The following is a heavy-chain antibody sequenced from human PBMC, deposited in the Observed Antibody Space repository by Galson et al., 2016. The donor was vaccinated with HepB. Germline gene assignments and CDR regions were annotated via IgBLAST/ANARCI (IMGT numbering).Heavy chain of an antibody. CDR3: AKDTSGYYQPIDY. CDR2: ISGSGSHT. D-gene: IGHD2/OR15-2a*01. J-gene: IGHJ4*02. V-gene: IGHV3-23*01. Sequence: SLRLSCAASGFTFGGHAMNWVRQAPGKGLECVSTISGSGSHTYYADSVKGRFTISRDNSKNTVYLQMNSLRAEDTALYYCAKDTSGYYQPIDYWGQGTLVTVSS. CDR1: GFTFGGHA.